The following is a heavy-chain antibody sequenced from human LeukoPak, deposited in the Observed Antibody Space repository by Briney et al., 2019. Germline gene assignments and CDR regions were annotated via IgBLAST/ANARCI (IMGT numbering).Heavy chain of an antibody. J-gene: IGHJ4*02. CDR3: ARGSTYYDSSGQVPFDY. V-gene: IGHV3-30-3*01. Sequence: PGGSLRLSCAASGFTFSNYPMHWVRQAPGKGLEWVAVISYDGSNKYYADSVKGRFTISRDNSENTLSLQMNSLRAEDTAVYYCARGSTYYDSSGQVPFDYWGQGTLVTVSS. CDR1: GFTFSNYP. CDR2: ISYDGSNK. D-gene: IGHD3-22*01.